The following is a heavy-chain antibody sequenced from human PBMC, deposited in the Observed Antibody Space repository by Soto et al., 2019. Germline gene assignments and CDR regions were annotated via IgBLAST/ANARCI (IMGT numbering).Heavy chain of an antibody. Sequence: GGSLRLSCAASGFTFSSYSMNWVRQAPGKGLEWVSYISSSSSTIYYADSVKGRFTISRDNAKNSLYLQMNSLRAEDTAVYYCARAMYVKMDEYFQHWGQGTLVTVSS. V-gene: IGHV3-48*01. CDR2: ISSSSSTI. CDR1: GFTFSSYS. CDR3: ARAMYVKMDEYFQH. D-gene: IGHD2-8*01. J-gene: IGHJ1*01.